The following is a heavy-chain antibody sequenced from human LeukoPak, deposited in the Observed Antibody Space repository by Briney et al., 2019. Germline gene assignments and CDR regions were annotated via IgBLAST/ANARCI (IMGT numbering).Heavy chain of an antibody. D-gene: IGHD1-26*01. Sequence: PGGSLRLSCAASGFSFMNAWMIWVRQAPGKGLEWVSSISSSSNYIYYADSVKGRFTISRDNAKNSLYLQMNSLRAEDTDVYYCARDVGASAPDAFDIWGQGTMVTVSS. CDR2: ISSSSNYI. CDR3: ARDVGASAPDAFDI. V-gene: IGHV3-21*01. J-gene: IGHJ3*02. CDR1: GFSFMNAW.